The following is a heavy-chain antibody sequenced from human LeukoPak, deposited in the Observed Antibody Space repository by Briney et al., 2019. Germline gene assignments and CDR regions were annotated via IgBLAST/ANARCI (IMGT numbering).Heavy chain of an antibody. J-gene: IGHJ5*02. CDR1: GGSISSYY. D-gene: IGHD3-22*01. V-gene: IGHV4-4*07. Sequence: SETLSLTCTVSGGSISSYYWSWIRQPAGKGLEWIGRIYTSGSTNYNPSLKSRVTMSVDTSKIQFSLKLSSVTAADTAVYYCAREWITMIVVVNNWFDPWGQGTLVTVSS. CDR3: AREWITMIVVVNNWFDP. CDR2: IYTSGST.